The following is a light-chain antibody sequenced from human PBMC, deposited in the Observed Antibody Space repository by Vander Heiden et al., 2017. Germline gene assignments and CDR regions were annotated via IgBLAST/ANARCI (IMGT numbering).Light chain of an antibody. V-gene: IGKV1-33*01. CDR1: QDISNY. Sequence: IQMSQSPSPLSASVGDRVTITCQASQDISNYLNWYQQKPGKAPKLLIYDASNLERGVPSRFSGSGSGTDFTFTISSLQPEDIATYYCQQYDNFPPFFGGGTKVEIK. CDR3: QQYDNFPPF. CDR2: DAS. J-gene: IGKJ4*01.